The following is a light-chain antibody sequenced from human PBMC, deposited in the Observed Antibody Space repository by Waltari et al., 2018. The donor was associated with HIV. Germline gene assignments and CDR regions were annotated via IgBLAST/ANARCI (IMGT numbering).Light chain of an antibody. V-gene: IGKV1-33*01. J-gene: IGKJ1*01. CDR3: QHYENLPQP. Sequence: DIQLAQSPSSLSASVGDRVTITCQASQDIANSLNWYQHKPGKAPKLLIYDAPRSETGVPSKFSGSGSGTDFTFTISSLQPEDIATYFCQHYENLPQPFGPGTKVEIK. CDR2: DAP. CDR1: QDIANS.